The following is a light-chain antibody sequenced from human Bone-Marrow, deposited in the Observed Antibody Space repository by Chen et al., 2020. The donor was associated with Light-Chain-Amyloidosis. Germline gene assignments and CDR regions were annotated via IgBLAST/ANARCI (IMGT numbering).Light chain of an antibody. CDR2: NGS. CDR1: SSDVGSYNY. Sequence: QPALTQPASVSGPPGQSIPISCTGPSSDVGSYNYVSWYQQHPGKAPKLIIYNGSYRPSGVSNRFSGSKSDNTASLTISGLQAEDEADYYCTSYTSSGTLYVFGTGTKVTVL. J-gene: IGLJ1*01. CDR3: TSYTSSGTLYV. V-gene: IGLV2-14*03.